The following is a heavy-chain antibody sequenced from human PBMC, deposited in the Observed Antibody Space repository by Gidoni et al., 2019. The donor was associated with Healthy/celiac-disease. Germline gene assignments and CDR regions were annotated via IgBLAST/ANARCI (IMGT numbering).Heavy chain of an antibody. Sequence: EVQLVESGGGLVKPGGSLRLSCAASGFTFSNAWMSWVRQAPGRVLAWVGRIKSKTDGGKTDYAQPVKGRFTISRDDSKNTLYLQMNSLKTEDTAVYYCTTGLGVLRFLEWPQPAFYYYYGMDVWGQGTTVTVSS. V-gene: IGHV3-15*01. CDR2: IKSKTDGGKT. CDR1: GFTFSNAW. D-gene: IGHD3-3*01. CDR3: TTGLGVLRFLEWPQPAFYYYYGMDV. J-gene: IGHJ6*02.